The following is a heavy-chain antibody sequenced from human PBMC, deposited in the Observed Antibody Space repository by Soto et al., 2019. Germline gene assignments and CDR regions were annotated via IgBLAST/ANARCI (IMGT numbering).Heavy chain of an antibody. D-gene: IGHD2-2*01. V-gene: IGHV1-2*02. CDR2: IDPRNGGT. J-gene: IGHJ4*02. Sequence: QEQLVQSESDVKKPGASVTVSCKASGYTFCDYYIHWVRQAPGQGLEWMGWIDPRNGGTKYAQKFQDRFSMTTDTSTSTASMELRRLRSDDTAVFFCARVRYRNVIHAWGQGTLVTVSS. CDR1: GYTFCDYY. CDR3: ARVRYRNVIHA.